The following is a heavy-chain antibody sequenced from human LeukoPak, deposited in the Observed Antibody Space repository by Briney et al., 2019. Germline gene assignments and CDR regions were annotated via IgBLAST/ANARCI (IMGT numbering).Heavy chain of an antibody. CDR3: AKDLFSHTMIVVVIIDY. D-gene: IGHD3-22*01. CDR2: IRYDGSNK. CDR1: GFTFSSYA. Sequence: PGGSLRLSCAASGFTFSSYAMSWVRQAPGKGLEWVAFIRYDGSNKYYADSVKGRFTISRDNSKNTLYLQMNSLRAEDTAMYYCAKDLFSHTMIVVVIIDYWGQGTLVTVSS. J-gene: IGHJ4*02. V-gene: IGHV3-30*02.